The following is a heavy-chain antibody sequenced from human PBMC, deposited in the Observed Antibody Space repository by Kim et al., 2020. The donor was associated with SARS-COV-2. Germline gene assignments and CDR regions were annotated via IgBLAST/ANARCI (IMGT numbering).Heavy chain of an antibody. J-gene: IGHJ3*02. Sequence: GESLKISCKGSGYSFTSYWISWVRQMPGKGLELMGRIDPSDSYTNYSPSFQGHVTISADKSISTAYLQWSSLKASDTAMYYCANIAVAGIWDAFDIWGQGTMVTVSS. CDR3: ANIAVAGIWDAFDI. CDR1: GYSFTSYW. V-gene: IGHV5-10-1*01. D-gene: IGHD6-19*01. CDR2: IDPSDSYT.